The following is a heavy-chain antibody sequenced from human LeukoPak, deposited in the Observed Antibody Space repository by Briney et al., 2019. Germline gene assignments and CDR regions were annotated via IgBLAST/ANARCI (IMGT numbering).Heavy chain of an antibody. J-gene: IGHJ3*02. D-gene: IGHD3-22*01. CDR1: GGSISSYY. CDR2: IYTSGST. V-gene: IGHV4-4*07. CDR3: ARDQYYYDSSDAFDI. Sequence: PSETLSLTCTVSGGSISSYYWSWIRQPAGKGLEWIGRIYTSGSTDYNPSLKSRVTMSVDTSKNQFSLKLSPVTAADTAVYYCARDQYYYDSSDAFDIWGQGTTVTVSS.